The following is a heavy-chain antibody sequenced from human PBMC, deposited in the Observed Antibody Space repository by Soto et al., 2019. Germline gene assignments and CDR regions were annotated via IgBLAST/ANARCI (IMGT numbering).Heavy chain of an antibody. CDR1: GGSMSENDYY. Sequence: QVQLQEAGPGLVRPSQTLSLTCTVAGGSMSENDYYRSWLRQSPGQGLRWLGYIYDPWTTAYSPSLKSRVTMSADTSKHQFSVKLTSVTVADTALYFCVRGIVRGGFGIWGQGTLVTVSS. D-gene: IGHD3-10*02. CDR3: VRGIVRGGFGI. J-gene: IGHJ3*02. CDR2: IYDPWTT. V-gene: IGHV4-30-4*01.